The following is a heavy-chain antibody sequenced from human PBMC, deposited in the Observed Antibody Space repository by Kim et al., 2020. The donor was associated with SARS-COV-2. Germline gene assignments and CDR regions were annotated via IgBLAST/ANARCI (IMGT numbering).Heavy chain of an antibody. D-gene: IGHD3-9*01. CDR1: GYSFTSYW. J-gene: IGHJ4*02. CDR2: IYPGDSDT. V-gene: IGHV5-51*01. CDR3: ARQGVDILTGYYPYYFDY. Sequence: GESLKISCKGSGYSFTSYWIGWVRQMPGKGLEWMGIIYPGDSDTRYSPSFQGQVTISADKSISTAYLQWCSLKASDTAMYYCARQGVDILTGYYPYYFDYWGQGTLVTVSS.